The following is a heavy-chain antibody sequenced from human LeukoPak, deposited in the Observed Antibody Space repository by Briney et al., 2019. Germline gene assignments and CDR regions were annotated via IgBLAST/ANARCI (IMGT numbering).Heavy chain of an antibody. V-gene: IGHV3-23*01. CDR2: ISGSGGST. CDR3: AKDGEVGATIVYYFDY. D-gene: IGHD1-26*01. J-gene: IGHJ4*02. CDR1: GFTFSSYA. Sequence: PGGSLRLSCAASGFTFSSYAMSWVRQAPGKGLEWVSAISGSGGSTYYADSVKGRFTISRDNSKNTLYLQMNSLRAEDTAVYYCAKDGEVGATIVYYFDYWGQGTLVTVSS.